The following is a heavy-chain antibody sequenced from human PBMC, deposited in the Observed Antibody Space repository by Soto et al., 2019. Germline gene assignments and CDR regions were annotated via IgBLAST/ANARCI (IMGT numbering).Heavy chain of an antibody. CDR2: ISSNGGST. D-gene: IGHD6-19*01. Sequence: GGFLRHRRCAAGVTCVNLAIHWVRQDTGKGLEYVLAISSNGGSTYYADSVKGRFTISRDNSKNTLYLQMSSLRAEDTAVYYCVKAESSGWYMRYYYGIDVWGQGTTVTVSS. V-gene: IGHV3-64D*08. J-gene: IGHJ6*02. CDR3: VKAESSGWYMRYYYGIDV. CDR1: GVTCVNLA.